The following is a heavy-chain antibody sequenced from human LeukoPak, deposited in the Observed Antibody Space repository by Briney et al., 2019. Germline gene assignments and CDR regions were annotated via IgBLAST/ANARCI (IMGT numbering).Heavy chain of an antibody. V-gene: IGHV4-34*01. Sequence: SETLSLTCAVYSGSFSNYYWSWIRQPPGKGLEWIGEFNHGGSTNYNPSLKSRVTISVDTSKKQFSLKLSSVTAADTAVYYCARAGYCSSTSCSPLPQYGMDVWGQGTTVTVSS. CDR3: ARAGYCSSTSCSPLPQYGMDV. CDR1: SGSFSNYY. D-gene: IGHD2-2*01. J-gene: IGHJ6*02. CDR2: FNHGGST.